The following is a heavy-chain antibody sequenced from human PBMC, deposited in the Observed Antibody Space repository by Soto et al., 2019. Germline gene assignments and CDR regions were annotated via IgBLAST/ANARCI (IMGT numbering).Heavy chain of an antibody. D-gene: IGHD2-15*01. V-gene: IGHV3-64D*06. CDR2: ITSDGDST. CDR3: VKGNQLLRYYFDY. J-gene: IGHJ4*02. CDR1: GFTFINYA. Sequence: GGSLRLSCSVSGFTFINYAMHWVRQAPGKGLEYVSGITSDGDSTWHADSVKDRFTISRDNSKNTPFLQMSSLRVEDTAIYFCVKGNQLLRYYFDYWGQGTLVTVSS.